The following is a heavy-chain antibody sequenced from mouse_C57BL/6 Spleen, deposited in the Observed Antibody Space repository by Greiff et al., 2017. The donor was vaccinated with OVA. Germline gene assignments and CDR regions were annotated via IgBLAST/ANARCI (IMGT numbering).Heavy chain of an antibody. V-gene: IGHV1-15*01. CDR2: IDPETGGT. J-gene: IGHJ4*01. CDR1: GYTFTDYE. Sequence: QVQLKQSGAELVRPGASVTLSCKASGYTFTDYEMHWVKQTPVHGLEWIGAIDPETGGTAYNQKFKGKAILTADKSSSTAYMELRSLTSEDSAVYYCTRKLLAMDYWGQGTSVTVSS. CDR3: TRKLLAMDY.